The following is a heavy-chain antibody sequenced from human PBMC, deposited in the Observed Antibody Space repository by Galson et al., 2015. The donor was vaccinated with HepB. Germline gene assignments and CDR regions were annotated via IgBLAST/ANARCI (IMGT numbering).Heavy chain of an antibody. J-gene: IGHJ4*02. CDR3: TTARWYYYDSSGYYYFDY. CDR1: GFTFSNAW. D-gene: IGHD3-22*01. CDR2: IKSKTDGGTT. V-gene: IGHV3-15*01. Sequence: SLRLSCAASGFTFSNAWMSWVRQAPGKGLEWVGRIKSKTDGGTTDYAAPVKGRFTISRDDSKNTLYLQMNSLKTEDTAVYYCTTARWYYYDSSGYYYFDYWGQGTLVTVSS.